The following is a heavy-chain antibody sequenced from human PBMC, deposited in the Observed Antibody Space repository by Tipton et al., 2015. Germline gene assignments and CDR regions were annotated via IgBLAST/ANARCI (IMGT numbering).Heavy chain of an antibody. CDR2: IHYTGIT. CDR1: GGSISSHY. D-gene: IGHD6-6*01. V-gene: IGHV4-59*11. J-gene: IGHJ5*02. Sequence: GSLRLSCTVSGGSISSHYWSWIRQPPGKGLEWIGHIHYTGITNYNPTLRSRVTISVDMSKNNFSLRLTSVTAADTAVYFCATDISSSSVGWFDPWGQGTLVTVSS. CDR3: ATDISSSSVGWFDP.